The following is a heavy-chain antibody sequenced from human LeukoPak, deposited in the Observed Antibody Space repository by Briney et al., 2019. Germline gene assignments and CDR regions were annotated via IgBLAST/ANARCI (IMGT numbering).Heavy chain of an antibody. J-gene: IGHJ3*02. CDR1: GYSFTSYW. V-gene: IGHV5-51*01. CDR3: ARRSPTASGGTFDI. CDR2: IDPGDSDT. Sequence: GESLKISCKGSGYSFTSYWIGWVRQMPGKGLEWMGIIDPGDSDTRYNPSFQGQVTISVDKSITSAYLQWSSLKTSDTAMYYCARRSPTASGGTFDIWGQGTMVTVSS. D-gene: IGHD1-26*01.